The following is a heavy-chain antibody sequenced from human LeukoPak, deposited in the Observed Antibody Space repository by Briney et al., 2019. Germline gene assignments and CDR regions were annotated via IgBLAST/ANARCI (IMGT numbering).Heavy chain of an antibody. D-gene: IGHD4-11*01. CDR2: INAGNGNT. CDR1: GYTFTSYA. CDR3: AKDHFHQRRVTTFDY. V-gene: IGHV1-3*01. Sequence: GASVKVSCKASGYTFTSYAMHWVRQAPGQRLEWMGWINAGNGNTKYSQKFQGRVTITRDTSASTAYMELSSLRSEDTAVYYCAKDHFHQRRVTTFDYWGQGTLVTVSS. J-gene: IGHJ4*02.